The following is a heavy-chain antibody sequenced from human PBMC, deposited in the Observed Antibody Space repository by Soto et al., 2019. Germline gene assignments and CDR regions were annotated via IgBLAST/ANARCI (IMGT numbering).Heavy chain of an antibody. D-gene: IGHD6-19*01. CDR2: ISAYNGNT. Sequence: ASVEVSCKXSGYTLTSCGISWVRQAPGQGLEWMGWISAYNGNTNYAQKLQGRVTMTTDTSTSTAYMELRSLRSDDTAVYYCARNRQWLDWFDPWGQGTLVTVSS. V-gene: IGHV1-18*01. CDR1: GYTLTSCG. CDR3: ARNRQWLDWFDP. J-gene: IGHJ5*02.